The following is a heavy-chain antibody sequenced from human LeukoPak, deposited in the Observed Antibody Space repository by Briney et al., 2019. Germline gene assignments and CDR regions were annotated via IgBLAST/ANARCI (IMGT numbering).Heavy chain of an antibody. Sequence: GGSLRLSCGASGFTFSTFAMSWVRQAPGKGLEWVSAISGSGGSTYYADSVKGRFTISRDNSKNTLYLQMNSLRAEDTAVYYCAKDNGVCFDYWGQGTLVTVSS. CDR2: ISGSGGST. D-gene: IGHD2-8*01. J-gene: IGHJ4*02. V-gene: IGHV3-23*01. CDR3: AKDNGVCFDY. CDR1: GFTFSTFA.